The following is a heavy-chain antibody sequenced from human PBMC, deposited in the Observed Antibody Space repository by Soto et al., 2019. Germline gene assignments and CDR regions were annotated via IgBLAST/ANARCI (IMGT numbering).Heavy chain of an antibody. J-gene: IGHJ4*02. D-gene: IGHD3-22*01. V-gene: IGHV1-18*04. CDR1: GFIFNNYA. CDR2: ISANSGNT. Sequence: ASVKVSCKAFGFIFNNYAISWVRQAPGQGLEWMGWISANSGNTNYAQKLQGRVAMTTDTSTSTAYMELRSLRSDDTAVYYCATAGNYDSSGRDFWGQGTLVTVS. CDR3: ATAGNYDSSGRDF.